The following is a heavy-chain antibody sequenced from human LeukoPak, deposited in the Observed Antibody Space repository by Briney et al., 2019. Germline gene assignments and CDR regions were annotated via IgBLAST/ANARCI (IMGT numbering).Heavy chain of an antibody. CDR3: AKDLLYSSLGMDV. CDR2: IGSSGGNS. V-gene: IGHV3-23*01. D-gene: IGHD6-6*01. CDR1: GFTFSSYA. J-gene: IGHJ6*02. Sequence: GGSLRLSCAASGFTFSSYAMSWVRQAPGKGLEWVSAIGSSGGNSYYADSVKGQFTISRDNSKNTVYLQMNSLRAEDTAVYYCAKDLLYSSLGMDVWGQGTTVTVSS.